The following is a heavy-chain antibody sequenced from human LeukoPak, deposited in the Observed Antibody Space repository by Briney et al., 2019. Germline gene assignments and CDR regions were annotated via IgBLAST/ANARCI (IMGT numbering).Heavy chain of an antibody. CDR2: IYYSGST. CDR3: ARRSSRGLRWDNGYYFDY. Sequence: SETLSLTCTVSGGSISSCYWSWIRQPPGKGLEWIGYIYYSGSTNYNPSLKSRVTISVDTSKNQFSLKLSSVTAADTAVYYCARRSSRGLRWDNGYYFDYWGQGTLVTVSS. V-gene: IGHV4-59*08. D-gene: IGHD4-23*01. CDR1: GGSISSCY. J-gene: IGHJ4*02.